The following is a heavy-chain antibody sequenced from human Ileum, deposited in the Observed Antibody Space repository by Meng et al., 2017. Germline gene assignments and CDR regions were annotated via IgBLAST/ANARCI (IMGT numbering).Heavy chain of an antibody. V-gene: IGHV3-7*01. Sequence: GESLKISCAASGFTFTSYWMTWVRQAPGKGLECLAIINPDGRDINFADSVKGRFTSSRDNAKNSLYLQMNSLRVEDTAVYYCVRDATRGGDFNLWGQGTLVTVSS. J-gene: IGHJ4*02. CDR1: GFTFTSYW. CDR3: VRDATRGGDFNL. D-gene: IGHD3-10*01. CDR2: INPDGRDI.